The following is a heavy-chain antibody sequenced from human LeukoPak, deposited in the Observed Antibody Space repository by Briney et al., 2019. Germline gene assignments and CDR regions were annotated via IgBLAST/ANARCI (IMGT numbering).Heavy chain of an antibody. CDR3: ARGLGDGYNPFDY. Sequence: GGSLRPSCAASGFTFNNAWMNWVRQAPGKGLEWLSYISSSSSPMYYADSVKGRFTISRDNARNSLYLQMNSLRDEDTAVYYCARGLGDGYNPFDYWGQGTLVTVSS. V-gene: IGHV3-48*02. CDR2: ISSSSSPM. CDR1: GFTFNNAW. D-gene: IGHD5-24*01. J-gene: IGHJ4*02.